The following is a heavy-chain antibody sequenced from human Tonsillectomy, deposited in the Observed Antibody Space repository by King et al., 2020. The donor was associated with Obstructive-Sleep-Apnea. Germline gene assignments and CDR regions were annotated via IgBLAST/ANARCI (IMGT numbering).Heavy chain of an antibody. D-gene: IGHD3-9*01. Sequence: VQLVQSGAEVKKPGESLRISCKGSGYSFTSYWIGWVRQMPGKGLEWMGIIYPGDSDIRYSPSFQGQVTISVDKSISTAYLQWSSLKASGTAMYYCARQEAVRYFDWLLGAFDIWGQGTMVTVSS. CDR2: IYPGDSDI. CDR1: GYSFTSYW. J-gene: IGHJ3*02. CDR3: ARQEAVRYFDWLLGAFDI. V-gene: IGHV5-51*01.